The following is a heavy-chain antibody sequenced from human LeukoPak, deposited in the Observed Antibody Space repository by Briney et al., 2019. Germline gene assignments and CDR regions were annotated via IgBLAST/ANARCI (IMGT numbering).Heavy chain of an antibody. Sequence: SCKASGYTFSSYAMHWVRQAPGKGLEWVAVISYDGSNKYYADSVKGRFTISRDNSKNTLYLQMNSLRAEDTAVYYCARSRRAGTTFCAFDIWGQGTMVTVSS. J-gene: IGHJ3*02. CDR2: ISYDGSNK. V-gene: IGHV3-30*01. CDR3: ARSRRAGTTFCAFDI. CDR1: GYTFSSYA. D-gene: IGHD1-7*01.